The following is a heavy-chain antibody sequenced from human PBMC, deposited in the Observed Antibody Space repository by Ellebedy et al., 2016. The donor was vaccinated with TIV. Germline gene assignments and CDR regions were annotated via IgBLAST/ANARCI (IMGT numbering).Heavy chain of an antibody. CDR1: GDSINSGTYY. CDR2: IYSSGST. D-gene: IGHD1-26*01. J-gene: IGHJ4*02. Sequence: SETLSLXCTVSGDSINSGTYYWGWIRQPPARGLEWIGNIYSSGSTYYNPSLKSRVTISVDTSKNQFSLRLSSVTASDTAVFYCAGGNYYAPLDFWGQGTLVTVSS. V-gene: IGHV4-39*01. CDR3: AGGNYYAPLDF.